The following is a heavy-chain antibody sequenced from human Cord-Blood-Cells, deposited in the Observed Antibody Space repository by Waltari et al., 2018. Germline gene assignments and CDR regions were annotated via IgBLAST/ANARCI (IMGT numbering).Heavy chain of an antibody. Sequence: EVQLVESGGGLVQPGGSLRLSCAASGFTFSSYWMSWVRQAPGKGLEGVANIKQDGSEKYYVDSVKGRFTISRDNAKNSLYLQMNSLRAEDTAVYYCARGGGFRKVVPAAIDYWGQGTLVTVSS. D-gene: IGHD2-2*01. CDR3: ARGGGFRKVVPAAIDY. V-gene: IGHV3-7*01. CDR1: GFTFSSYW. CDR2: IKQDGSEK. J-gene: IGHJ4*02.